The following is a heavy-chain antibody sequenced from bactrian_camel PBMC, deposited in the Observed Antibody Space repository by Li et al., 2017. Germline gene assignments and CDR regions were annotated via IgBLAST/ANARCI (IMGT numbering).Heavy chain of an antibody. Sequence: HVQLVESGGGLVQPGGSLRLSCAASGFSFSSYSMYWVRQATGKGLEWVSMIYSDGSNTYYADSVKGRFTISRDNAKNTVYLHMNSLKSEDTALYYCAVSGAYWSVRDWGQGTQVTVS. CDR1: GFSFSSYS. CDR3: AVSGAYWSVRD. D-gene: IGHD1*01. CDR2: IYSDGSNT. J-gene: IGHJ4*01. V-gene: IGHV3S6*01.